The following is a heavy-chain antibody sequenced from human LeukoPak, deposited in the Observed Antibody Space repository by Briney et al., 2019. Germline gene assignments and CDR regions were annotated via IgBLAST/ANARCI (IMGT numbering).Heavy chain of an antibody. D-gene: IGHD5-24*01. Sequence: GGSLRLSCVVSGLTFTNAWMSWVRQVPGKGLECLANIKEDGSETYYADSAKGRFTISRDNPKNLLFLQINSLRVEDTAVYYCARETPRRGETRDGYRWGQGTVVTVSS. CDR1: GLTFTNAW. V-gene: IGHV3-7*01. CDR2: IKEDGSET. CDR3: ARETPRRGETRDGYR. J-gene: IGHJ4*02.